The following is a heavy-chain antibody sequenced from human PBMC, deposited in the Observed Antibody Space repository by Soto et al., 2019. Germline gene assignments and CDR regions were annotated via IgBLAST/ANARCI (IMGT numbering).Heavy chain of an antibody. CDR2: INHSGST. CDR3: ARDRYSGSYPGFDY. Sequence: QVQLQQWGAGLLKPSETLSLTCAVYGGSFSGYYWRWIRQPPGKGLEWTGEINHSGSTNYNPSLKSRVTISVDTSKNQFSLKLSSVTAAYTAVYYCARDRYSGSYPGFDYWGQGTLVTVSS. J-gene: IGHJ4*02. D-gene: IGHD1-26*01. CDR1: GGSFSGYY. V-gene: IGHV4-34*01.